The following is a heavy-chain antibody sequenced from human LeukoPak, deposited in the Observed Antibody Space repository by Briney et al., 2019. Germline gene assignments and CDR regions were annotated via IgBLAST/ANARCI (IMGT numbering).Heavy chain of an antibody. CDR2: ISYDGSNK. CDR3: ARETPVGFDP. Sequence: GGSLRLSCAASGFTFSSYGMHWVRQAPGKGLEWVAVISYDGSNKYYADSVKGRFTISRDNSKNTLYLQMNSLRAEDTAVYYCARETPVGFDPWGQGTLVTVSS. CDR1: GFTFSSYG. D-gene: IGHD2-15*01. V-gene: IGHV3-30*03. J-gene: IGHJ5*02.